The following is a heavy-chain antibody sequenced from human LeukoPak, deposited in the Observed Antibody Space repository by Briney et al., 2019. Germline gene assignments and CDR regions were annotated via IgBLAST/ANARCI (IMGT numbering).Heavy chain of an antibody. CDR1: GYTFTSYG. Sequence: SVKVSCKASGYTFTSYGISWVRQAPGQGLEWMGWINPNSGGTNYAQKFQGRVTMTRDTSISTAYMELSRLRSDDTAVYYCARAYSSGWMIDYWGQGTLVTVSS. V-gene: IGHV1-2*02. J-gene: IGHJ4*02. CDR3: ARAYSSGWMIDY. CDR2: INPNSGGT. D-gene: IGHD6-19*01.